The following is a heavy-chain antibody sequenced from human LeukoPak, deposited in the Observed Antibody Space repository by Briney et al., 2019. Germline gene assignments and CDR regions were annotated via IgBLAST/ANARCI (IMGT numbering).Heavy chain of an antibody. J-gene: IGHJ5*02. CDR3: AKDIPELAAGQVPWFDP. D-gene: IGHD6-25*01. CDR1: GFTFSNYA. CDR2: ISGNGDST. V-gene: IGHV3-64*01. Sequence: GGSLRLSCAASGFTFSNYAMHWVRQAPGKGLEYVSAISGNGDSTYYANSVKGRFTISRDNSENTLYLHMGSLRAEDTALYYCAKDIPELAAGQVPWFDPWGQGTLVTVSS.